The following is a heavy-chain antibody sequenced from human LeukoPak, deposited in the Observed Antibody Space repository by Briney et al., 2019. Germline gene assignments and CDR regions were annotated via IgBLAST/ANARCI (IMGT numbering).Heavy chain of an antibody. D-gene: IGHD3-22*01. J-gene: IGHJ4*02. CDR1: GFTFSSYG. Sequence: GGSLRLSCAASGFTFSSYGMHWVRQAPGKGLEWVAVISYDGSNKYYADSVKGRFTISRDNAKNPLYLQMNSLRDEDTAVYYCARLPYYYDSSEDYWGQGTLVTVSS. CDR2: ISYDGSNK. CDR3: ARLPYYYDSSEDY. V-gene: IGHV3-30*03.